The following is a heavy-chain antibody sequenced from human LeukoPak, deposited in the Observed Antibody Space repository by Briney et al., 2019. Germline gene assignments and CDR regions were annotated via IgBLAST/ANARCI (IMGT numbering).Heavy chain of an antibody. CDR1: GYTFTSYY. CDR3: ARDRYPRLGELSLVYFDY. J-gene: IGHJ4*02. D-gene: IGHD3-16*02. Sequence: ASVKVSCKASGYTFTSYYMHWVRQAPGQGLEWMGIINPSGGSTSYAQKFQGRVTMTRDTSTSTVYMELSSLRSEDTAVYYCARDRYPRLGELSLVYFDYWGQGTLVTVSS. CDR2: INPSGGST. V-gene: IGHV1-46*01.